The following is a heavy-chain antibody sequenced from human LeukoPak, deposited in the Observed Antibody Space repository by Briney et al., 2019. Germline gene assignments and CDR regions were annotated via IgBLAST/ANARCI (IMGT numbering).Heavy chain of an antibody. CDR1: GYTFISYG. Sequence: ASVKVSCKASGYTFISYGITWVRQAPGQGLEWMGWISAYNGNTNYEQKLQGRVTMTTDTSTNTAYMELRSLRSDDTADYYCARAANYYDSRGFHRIDYWGQGSLVTVSS. J-gene: IGHJ4*02. D-gene: IGHD3-22*01. V-gene: IGHV1-18*01. CDR3: ARAANYYDSRGFHRIDY. CDR2: ISAYNGNT.